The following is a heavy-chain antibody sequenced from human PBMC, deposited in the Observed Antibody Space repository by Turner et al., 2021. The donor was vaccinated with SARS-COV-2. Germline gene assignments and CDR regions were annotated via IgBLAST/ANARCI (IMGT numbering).Heavy chain of an antibody. CDR1: GYTLTELS. Sequence: QVQLVQSGAEVKKPGASVKVSCQVSGYTLTELSMHWVRQAPGKGLEWMGGFDPEDGETIYAQKFQGRVTMTEDTSTDTAYMELSSLRSEDTAVYYCATSNTIFGVVTNYYYYYGMDVWGQGTTVTVSS. D-gene: IGHD3-3*01. CDR3: ATSNTIFGVVTNYYYYYGMDV. V-gene: IGHV1-24*01. J-gene: IGHJ6*02. CDR2: FDPEDGET.